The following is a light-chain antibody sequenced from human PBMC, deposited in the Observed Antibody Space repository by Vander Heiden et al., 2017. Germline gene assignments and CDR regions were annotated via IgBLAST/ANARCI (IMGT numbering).Light chain of an antibody. CDR1: QSISSW. Sequence: ITCRASQSISSWLAWYQQKPGKAPKILIYKASSLESGVPPRFSGSGSGTEFTLTVSSLQPDDFATYYCQQYSSYWTFGQGTKVEIK. V-gene: IGKV1-5*03. CDR2: KAS. CDR3: QQYSSYWT. J-gene: IGKJ1*01.